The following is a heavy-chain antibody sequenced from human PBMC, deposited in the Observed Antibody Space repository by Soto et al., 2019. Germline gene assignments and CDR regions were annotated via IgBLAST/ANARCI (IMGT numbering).Heavy chain of an antibody. Sequence: ASVKVSCKASGYTFTSYGISWVRQAPGQGLEWMGWISAYNGNTNYAQKLQGRVTMTTDTSTSTAYMELRSLRSDDTAVYYCARDLPFVFPGGYIYGYQKDYYYYGMDVWSQGTTVTVSS. V-gene: IGHV1-18*01. CDR2: ISAYNGNT. D-gene: IGHD5-18*01. J-gene: IGHJ6*02. CDR1: GYTFTSYG. CDR3: ARDLPFVFPGGYIYGYQKDYYYYGMDV.